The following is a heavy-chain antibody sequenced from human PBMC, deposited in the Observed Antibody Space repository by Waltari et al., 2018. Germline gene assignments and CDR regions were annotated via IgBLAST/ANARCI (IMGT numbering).Heavy chain of an antibody. Sequence: EVQLVESGGGLVKPGGSLSLSCAAYGFPSGYAWMNWVRQAPGKGLEWLGRIKSKTDGGTTDYAAPVKGRFTISRDDSKNTLYLQMHSLETEDTAVYYCTSHPSLPFWGQGTLVTVSS. CDR1: GFPSGYAW. J-gene: IGHJ4*02. CDR2: IKSKTDGGTT. CDR3: TSHPSLPF. V-gene: IGHV3-15*01.